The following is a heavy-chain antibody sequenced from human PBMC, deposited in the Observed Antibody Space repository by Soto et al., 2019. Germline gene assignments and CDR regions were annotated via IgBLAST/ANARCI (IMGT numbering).Heavy chain of an antibody. J-gene: IGHJ4*02. D-gene: IGHD3-3*01. Sequence: GGSLRLSCAASGFTVSSKYMSWIRQAPGKGLEWVSYISSSGSTIYYADSVKGRFTISRDSAKNSLYLQMNSLRAEDTAVYYCARDVQDYDFWSGSAVDYWGQGTLVTVSS. CDR2: ISSSGSTI. V-gene: IGHV3-11*01. CDR1: GFTVSSKY. CDR3: ARDVQDYDFWSGSAVDY.